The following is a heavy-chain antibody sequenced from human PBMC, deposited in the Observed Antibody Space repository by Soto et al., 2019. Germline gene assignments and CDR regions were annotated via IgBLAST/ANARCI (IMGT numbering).Heavy chain of an antibody. Sequence: EVQLLESGGGLVQPGGSLRLSCAASGFTFSSYAMSWVRQAPGKGLEWVSTISGSGGSTYYADSVKGRFTISRDNSRTTLYLQMNSLRADDKAVHYCAKDSKGGSGYEGWFDPWGQGTLVTVSS. CDR3: AKDSKGGSGYEGWFDP. V-gene: IGHV3-23*01. J-gene: IGHJ5*02. CDR2: ISGSGGST. CDR1: GFTFSSYA. D-gene: IGHD3-3*01.